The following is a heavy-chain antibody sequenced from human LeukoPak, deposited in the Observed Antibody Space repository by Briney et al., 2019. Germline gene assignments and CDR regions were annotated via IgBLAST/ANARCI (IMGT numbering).Heavy chain of an antibody. CDR3: ARDSAGNDY. J-gene: IGHJ4*02. CDR2: IKQDGSEK. CDR1: GFTFSTYW. V-gene: IGHV3-7*01. Sequence: AGVSLRLSCEASGFTFSTYWMSWVRQAPGKGLEWVANIKQDGSEKYYVDSVKGRFTISRDNAKNSLYLQMNSLRAEDTAMYYCARDSAGNDYWGQGTLVTVSS. D-gene: IGHD6-13*01.